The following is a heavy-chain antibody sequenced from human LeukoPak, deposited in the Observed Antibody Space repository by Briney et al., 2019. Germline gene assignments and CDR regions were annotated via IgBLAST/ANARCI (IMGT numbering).Heavy chain of an antibody. CDR1: GFTFSSYG. CDR2: ISYDGSNK. Sequence: PGGSLRLSCAASGFTFSSYGMHWVRQAPGKGLEWVAVISYDGSNKYYADSVKGRFTISRDNSKNTLYLQMNSLRAEDTAVYYCAKDGSGEWSLGRYFDYWGQGTLVTVSS. J-gene: IGHJ4*02. V-gene: IGHV3-30*18. D-gene: IGHD3-10*01. CDR3: AKDGSGEWSLGRYFDY.